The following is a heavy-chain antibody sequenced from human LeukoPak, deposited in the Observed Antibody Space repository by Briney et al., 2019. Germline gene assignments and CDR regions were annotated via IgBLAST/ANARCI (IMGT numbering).Heavy chain of an antibody. CDR2: IYPGDSDT. CDR1: GYSFTSYW. J-gene: IGHJ3*02. Sequence: GESLKISCQGSGYSFTSYWIGWVRQMPGKGLEWMGIIYPGDSDTRYSPSFQGQVTISADKSISTAYLQWTSLKASDTAIYYCARELTRTYAFDIWGQGTMVTVSS. D-gene: IGHD3-10*01. CDR3: ARELTRTYAFDI. V-gene: IGHV5-51*01.